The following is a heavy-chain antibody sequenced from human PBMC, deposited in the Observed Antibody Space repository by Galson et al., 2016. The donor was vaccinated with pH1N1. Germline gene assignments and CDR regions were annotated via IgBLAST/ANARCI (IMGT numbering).Heavy chain of an antibody. J-gene: IGHJ4*02. CDR3: ATGEGYYFDY. Sequence: SLRLSCAASGFTFSRYWMHWVRQAPGKGLVRVSRINRDGGSAIYADSVKGRLTISRDNAKNTLYLQMNSLRAEDTAVYYCATGEGYYFDYWGQGTLVTVSS. CDR1: GFTFSRYW. CDR2: INRDGGSA. V-gene: IGHV3-74*01. D-gene: IGHD7-27*01.